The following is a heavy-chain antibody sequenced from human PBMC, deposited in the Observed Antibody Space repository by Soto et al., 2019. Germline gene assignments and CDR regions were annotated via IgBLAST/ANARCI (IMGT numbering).Heavy chain of an antibody. Sequence: ASVKVSCKASGYTFTGYYMHWVRQAPGQGLEWMGWINPNSGGTNYAQKFQGRVTMTRDTSISTAYMELSRLRSDDTAVYYCARDLGGRFLEWSRRYYYYYGMDVWGQGTTVTVSS. V-gene: IGHV1-2*02. CDR2: INPNSGGT. J-gene: IGHJ6*02. CDR3: ARDLGGRFLEWSRRYYYYYGMDV. D-gene: IGHD3-3*01. CDR1: GYTFTGYY.